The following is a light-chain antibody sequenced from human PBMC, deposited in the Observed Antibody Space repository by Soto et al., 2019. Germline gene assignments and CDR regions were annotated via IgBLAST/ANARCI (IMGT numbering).Light chain of an antibody. Sequence: VLTQSQGTLSLSPGERATLPCRAGQSLTNSFIAWYQQRPGQAPRLLIYDTSSRASGIPARFSGSGSGTDFTLTISSLQTEDFAVFYCQQYGTSAIIFGQGTRREI. V-gene: IGKV3-20*01. J-gene: IGKJ5*01. CDR1: QSLTNSF. CDR2: DTS. CDR3: QQYGTSAII.